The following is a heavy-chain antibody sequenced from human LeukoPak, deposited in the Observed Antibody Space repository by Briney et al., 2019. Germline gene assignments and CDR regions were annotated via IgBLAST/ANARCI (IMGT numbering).Heavy chain of an antibody. CDR3: ARNPVTTKYFDY. V-gene: IGHV1-46*01. CDR1: GYTFTSYY. J-gene: IGHJ4*02. Sequence: ASVKVSCKPSGYTFTSYYMHCVRQAPGQGLEWMGIINPSGGSTRYAQKFQGRVTMIRDTSTSTVYMELSSLRSEDTAVYYCARNPVTTKYFDYWGRGTLVTVSS. D-gene: IGHD4-17*01. CDR2: INPSGGST.